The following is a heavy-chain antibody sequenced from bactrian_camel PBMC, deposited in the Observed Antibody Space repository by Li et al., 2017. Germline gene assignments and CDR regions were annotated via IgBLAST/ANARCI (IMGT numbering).Heavy chain of an antibody. J-gene: IGHJ4*01. V-gene: IGHV3S53*01. CDR1: GYVNS. Sequence: HVQLVESGGGSVQAGESLRLTCTASGYVNSMAWFRQSSGKGREAVASIDSVGRTSYADSVKGRFTISQDNTKNTVYLQMSSLKTEDTAVYYCAADLTYSDYDDQFNPCTDYWGHGTQVTVS. CDR3: AADLTYSDYDDQFNPCTDY. D-gene: IGHD4*01. CDR2: IDSVGRT.